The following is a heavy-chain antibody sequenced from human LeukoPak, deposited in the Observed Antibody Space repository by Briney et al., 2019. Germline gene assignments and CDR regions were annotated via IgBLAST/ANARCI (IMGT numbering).Heavy chain of an antibody. D-gene: IGHD5-12*01. Sequence: SETLSLTCAVYGGSFTGYYWSWIRQPPGKGLEWIGEINHSGSTNYNPSLKSRATISVATSKNQFSLKLSSVTAADTAVYYCARGRGVVATITGGVQVYFDYWGQGTLVTVSS. CDR1: GGSFTGYY. V-gene: IGHV4-34*01. CDR3: ARGRGVVATITGGVQVYFDY. CDR2: INHSGST. J-gene: IGHJ4*02.